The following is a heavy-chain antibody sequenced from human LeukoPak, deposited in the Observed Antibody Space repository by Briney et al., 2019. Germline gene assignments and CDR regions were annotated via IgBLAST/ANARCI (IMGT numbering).Heavy chain of an antibody. CDR1: GGSISSYY. V-gene: IGHV4-59*01. D-gene: IGHD6-6*01. CDR3: ARDLRSSWSLDY. CDR2: IYYSGST. Sequence: SETLSLTCTVPGGSISSYYWRWIRQPPGKGLEWIGYIYYSGSTNYNPSLKSRVTISVDTSKNQFSLKLSSVTAADTAVYYCARDLRSSWSLDYWGQGTLVTVSS. J-gene: IGHJ4*02.